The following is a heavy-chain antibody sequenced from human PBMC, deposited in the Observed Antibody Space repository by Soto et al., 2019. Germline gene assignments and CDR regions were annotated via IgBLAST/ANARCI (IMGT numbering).Heavy chain of an antibody. CDR3: TTDITMIVVVITQAPDY. CDR2: INHSGST. D-gene: IGHD3-22*01. Sequence: SETLSLTCAVYGGSFSGYYWSWIRQPPGKGLEWIGEINHSGSTNYNPSLKSRVTISVDTSKNQFSLKLSSVTAADTAVYYCTTDITMIVVVITQAPDYWGQGTLVTVSS. CDR1: GGSFSGYY. J-gene: IGHJ4*02. V-gene: IGHV4-34*01.